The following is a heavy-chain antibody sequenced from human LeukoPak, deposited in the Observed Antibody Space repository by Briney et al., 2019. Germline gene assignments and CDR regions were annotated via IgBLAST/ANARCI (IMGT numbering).Heavy chain of an antibody. CDR1: GFTFSSYW. CDR2: INSDGSST. V-gene: IGHV3-74*01. D-gene: IGHD2-2*01. J-gene: IGHJ6*03. CDR3: ARADCSSTSCYYYYYMDV. Sequence: GGSLRLSCAASGFTFSSYWMHWVRQAPGKGLVWVSRINSDGSSTSYADSVKGRFTISRDNAKNTLYLQMNSLRAEDTAVYYCARADCSSTSCYYYYYMDVWGKGTTVTVSS.